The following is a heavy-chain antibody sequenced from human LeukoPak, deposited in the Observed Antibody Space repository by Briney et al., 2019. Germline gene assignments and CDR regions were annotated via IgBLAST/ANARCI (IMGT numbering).Heavy chain of an antibody. J-gene: IGHJ6*02. Sequence: SETLSLTWTVSGGSISSYYWSWIRQPLGKGLEWIGYIYYSGSTNYNPSVKSRVTISVDTSKNQFSLKLSSVTAADTAVYYCAREVGSRYYYGMDVWGQGTTVTVSS. V-gene: IGHV4-59*01. CDR1: GGSISSYY. CDR2: IYYSGST. D-gene: IGHD2-15*01. CDR3: AREVGSRYYYGMDV.